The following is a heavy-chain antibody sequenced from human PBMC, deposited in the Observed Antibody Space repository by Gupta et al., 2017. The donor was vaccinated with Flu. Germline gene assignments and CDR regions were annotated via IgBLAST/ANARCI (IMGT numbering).Heavy chain of an antibody. CDR2: IKRKTDVGTT. CDR3: STVGGRSSTSCHY. Sequence: EVRLVESGGGLVKPGGSLRLSCVASGFTFNNAWMNWVGQAPGKGLEWVGRIKRKTDVGTTDYAAPVKGRFSISRDDSKNTLYLQMDSLQTEDTAVYYCSTVGGRSSTSCHYWGQGTQVTVSS. CDR1: GFTFNNAW. V-gene: IGHV3-15*01. J-gene: IGHJ4*02. D-gene: IGHD2-2*01.